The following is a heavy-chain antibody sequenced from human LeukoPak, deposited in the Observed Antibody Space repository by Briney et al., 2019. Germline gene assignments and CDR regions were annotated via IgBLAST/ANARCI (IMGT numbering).Heavy chain of an antibody. Sequence: SETLSLTCTVSGGSISSYYWSWIRQPPGKGLEWIGYIYYSGSTNYNPSLKSRVTISVDTSKNQFSLKLSSVTAADTAVYYCARDAYDFWSGYYKGGFDYWGQGTLVTVSS. CDR1: GGSISSYY. V-gene: IGHV4-59*01. J-gene: IGHJ4*02. CDR2: IYYSGST. D-gene: IGHD3-3*01. CDR3: ARDAYDFWSGYYKGGFDY.